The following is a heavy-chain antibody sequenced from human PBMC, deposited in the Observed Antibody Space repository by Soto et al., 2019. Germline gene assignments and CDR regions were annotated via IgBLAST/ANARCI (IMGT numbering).Heavy chain of an antibody. CDR2: IIPIFGTA. CDR1: GGTFSSYA. Sequence: SVKVSCKASGGTFSSYAISWVRQAPGQGLEWMGGIIPIFGTANYAQKFQGRVTITADKSTSTAYMELSSLRSEDTAVYYCARSTGDLYYYGMDVWGQGTTVTVSS. J-gene: IGHJ6*02. CDR3: ARSTGDLYYYGMDV. V-gene: IGHV1-69*06. D-gene: IGHD7-27*01.